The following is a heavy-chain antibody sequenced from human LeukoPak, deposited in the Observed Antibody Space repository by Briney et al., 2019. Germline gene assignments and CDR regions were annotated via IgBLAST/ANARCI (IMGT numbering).Heavy chain of an antibody. Sequence: KTSETLSLTCTVSGGSISSYYWSWIRQPAGKGLEWIGRIYTSGSTNYNPSLKSRVTMSVDTSKNQFSLKLSSVTAADTAVYYCARSTGIYCTNGVCYLGNWFDLWGQGTLVTVSS. CDR1: GGSISSYY. J-gene: IGHJ5*02. D-gene: IGHD2-8*01. CDR2: IYTSGST. V-gene: IGHV4-4*07. CDR3: ARSTGIYCTNGVCYLGNWFDL.